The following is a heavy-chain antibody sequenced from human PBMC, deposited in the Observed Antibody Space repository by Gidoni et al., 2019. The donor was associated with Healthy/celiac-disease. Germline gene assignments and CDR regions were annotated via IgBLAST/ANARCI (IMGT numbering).Heavy chain of an antibody. Sequence: EVQLVESGGGLVKPGGSLRLSCAASGFTFSSYSMNWVRQAPGKGLEWVSSISSSSSYIYYADSVKGRFTISRDNAKNSLYLQMNSLRAEDTAVYYCARDLAYCSGGSCYSGFDYWGQGTLVTVPS. V-gene: IGHV3-21*01. CDR2: ISSSSSYI. J-gene: IGHJ4*02. CDR3: ARDLAYCSGGSCYSGFDY. CDR1: GFTFSSYS. D-gene: IGHD2-15*01.